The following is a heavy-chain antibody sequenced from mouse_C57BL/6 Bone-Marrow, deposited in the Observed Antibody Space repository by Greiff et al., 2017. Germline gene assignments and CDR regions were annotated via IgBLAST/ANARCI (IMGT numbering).Heavy chain of an antibody. CDR1: GFTFSSYA. V-gene: IGHV5-4*03. Sequence: EVKLMESGGGLVKPGGSLTLSCAASGFTFSSYAMSWVRQTPEQRLEWVATISGGGSYTSYPDNVKGRFPIFRDNAKNNLYLQMSHLKAEDTAMYYCASDYYDRSYYAMDYWGQGTSDTVSS. CDR2: ISGGGSYT. CDR3: ASDYYDRSYYAMDY. D-gene: IGHD2-4*01. J-gene: IGHJ4*01.